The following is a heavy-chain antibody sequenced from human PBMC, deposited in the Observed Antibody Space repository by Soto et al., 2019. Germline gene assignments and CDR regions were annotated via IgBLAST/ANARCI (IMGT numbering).Heavy chain of an antibody. Sequence: TGYVMHWVRQAPGQRLEWMGWINAGNGNTKYSQKFQGRVTITRDTSASTAYMELSSLRSEDTAVYYCARGYLYYYGSGSYYPAGFDYWGQGTLVTVSS. CDR1: TGYV. D-gene: IGHD3-10*01. CDR2: INAGNGNT. J-gene: IGHJ4*02. V-gene: IGHV1-3*01. CDR3: ARGYLYYYGSGSYYPAGFDY.